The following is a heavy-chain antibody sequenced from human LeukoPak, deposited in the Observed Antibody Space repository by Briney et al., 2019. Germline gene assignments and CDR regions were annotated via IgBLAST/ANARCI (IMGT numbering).Heavy chain of an antibody. CDR3: AKVGWGYCSGGSCYGSHGEFSYFDY. CDR2: ISGSGGST. J-gene: IGHJ4*02. D-gene: IGHD2-15*01. CDR1: GFTFSSYA. Sequence: GGSLRLSCAASGFTFSSYAMSWVRQAPGKGLEWVSAISGSGGSTYYADSVKGRFTISRDNSKNTLYLQMNSLRAEDTAVYYCAKVGWGYCSGGSCYGSHGEFSYFDYRGQGTLVTVSS. V-gene: IGHV3-23*01.